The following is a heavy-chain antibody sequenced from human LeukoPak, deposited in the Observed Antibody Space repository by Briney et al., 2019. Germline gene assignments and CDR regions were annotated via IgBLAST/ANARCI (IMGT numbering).Heavy chain of an antibody. V-gene: IGHV4-34*01. CDR3: ARESTSYSGYID. CDR2: INHSGST. J-gene: IGHJ4*02. Sequence: PSETLSLTCAVYGGSFSGYYWSWIRQPPGKGLEWIGEINHSGSTNYNPSLKSRVTISVDTSKNQFSLKLSSVTAADTAVYYCARESTSYSGYIDWGQGTLVTVSS. D-gene: IGHD5-12*01. CDR1: GGSFSGYY.